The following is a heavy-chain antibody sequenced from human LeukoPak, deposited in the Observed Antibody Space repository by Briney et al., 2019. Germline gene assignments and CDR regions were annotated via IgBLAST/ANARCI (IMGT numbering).Heavy chain of an antibody. V-gene: IGHV3-48*01. CDR1: GFTFSSYE. J-gene: IGHJ4*02. Sequence: GGSLRLSCAASGFTFSSYEMNWVRQAPGKGLEWVSYISYSSSTIYYADSVKGRFTISRDNGKNSLYLQMNSLRAEDTAVYYCARDRLHYGEYEKTFDYWGQGTLVTVSS. CDR3: ARDRLHYGEYEKTFDY. D-gene: IGHD4-17*01. CDR2: ISYSSSTI.